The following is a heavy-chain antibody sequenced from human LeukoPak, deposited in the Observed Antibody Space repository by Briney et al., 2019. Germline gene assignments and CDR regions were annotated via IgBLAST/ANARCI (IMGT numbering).Heavy chain of an antibody. CDR1: GGTFISYA. CDR2: IIPIFGTA. V-gene: IGHV1-69*13. D-gene: IGHD3-9*01. CDR3: ARGVLRYFDWLFYY. J-gene: IGHJ4*02. Sequence: ASVKVSCKASGGTFISYAISWVRQAPGQGLEWMRGIIPIFGTANYAQKFQGRVTITADESTSTAYMELSSLRSEDTAVYYCARGVLRYFDWLFYYWGQGTLVTVSS.